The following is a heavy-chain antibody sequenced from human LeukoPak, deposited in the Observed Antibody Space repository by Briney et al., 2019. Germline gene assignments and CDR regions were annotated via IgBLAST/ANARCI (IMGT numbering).Heavy chain of an antibody. Sequence: PGGSLRLSCAASGFTVSSNYMSWVRQAPGKGLEWVSVIYSGGSTYYADSVKGRFTISRDNSKNTLYLQMNSLRAEDTAVHYCARWNPRSVVAATNWFDPWGQGTLVTVSS. V-gene: IGHV3-66*01. CDR1: GFTVSSNY. J-gene: IGHJ5*02. CDR2: IYSGGST. CDR3: ARWNPRSVVAATNWFDP. D-gene: IGHD2-15*01.